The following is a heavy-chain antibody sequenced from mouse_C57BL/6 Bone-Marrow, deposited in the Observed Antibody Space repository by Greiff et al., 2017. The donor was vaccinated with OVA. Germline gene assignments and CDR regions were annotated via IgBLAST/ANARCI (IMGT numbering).Heavy chain of an antibody. CDR2: IYPRSGNT. V-gene: IGHV1-81*01. D-gene: IGHD2-5*01. CDR3: ARPSYYSNSYYCDY. Sequence: VQLQQSGAELARPGASVKLSCKASGYTFTSYGISWVKQRTGQGLEWIGEIYPRSGNTYYNEKFKGKATLTADKSSSTAYMELRSLTSEDSAVYFCARPSYYSNSYYCDYWGQGTTLTVSS. CDR1: GYTFTSYG. J-gene: IGHJ2*01.